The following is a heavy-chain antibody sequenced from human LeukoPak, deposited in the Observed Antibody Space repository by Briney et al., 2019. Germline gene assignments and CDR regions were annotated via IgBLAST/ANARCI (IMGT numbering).Heavy chain of an antibody. D-gene: IGHD6-13*01. CDR2: INQDGSEN. CDR3: VRAGGSSWSDF. J-gene: IGHJ4*02. CDR1: GFTFSSYW. Sequence: GGSLRLSCAASGFTFSSYWMSWVSQSPGKGLEWVANINQDGSENHYVDPVKGRFTISRDNAKNSVFVQMSGLRVEDTAVYYCVRAGGSSWSDFWGQGTLVTVSS. V-gene: IGHV3-7*01.